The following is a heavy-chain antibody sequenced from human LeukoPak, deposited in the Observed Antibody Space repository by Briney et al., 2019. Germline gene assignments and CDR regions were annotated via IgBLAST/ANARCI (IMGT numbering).Heavy chain of an antibody. J-gene: IGHJ4*02. CDR1: GFTFTTYW. D-gene: IGHD6-19*01. CDR3: ARDDGSGWYGY. CDR2: IKQDGSDK. Sequence: GGSLRLSCAASGFTFTTYWMTWVRQAPGKGLEWLANIKQDGSDKHYVDSVKGRFTTSRDNAKNTLYLQMNSLRAEDTAVYYCARDDGSGWYGYWGQGTLVTVSS. V-gene: IGHV3-7*01.